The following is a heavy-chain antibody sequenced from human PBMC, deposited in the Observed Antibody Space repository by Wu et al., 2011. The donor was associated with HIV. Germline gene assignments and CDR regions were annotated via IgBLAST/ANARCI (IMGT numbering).Heavy chain of an antibody. CDR2: IDPDDSET. CDR1: GFTFTEYY. V-gene: IGHV1-69-2*01. J-gene: IGHJ4*02. CDR3: TRSLLATKPFFDY. D-gene: IGHD3-10*01. Sequence: EVQLAQSGAEVRRPGATVKLSCKISGFTFTEYYIHWIQQAPGKGLVWVGLIDPDDSETKYAEKFEGRVTITADTSTDTAYMELSGLRSADTAVYYCTRSLLATKPFFDYWGQGSLVTVST.